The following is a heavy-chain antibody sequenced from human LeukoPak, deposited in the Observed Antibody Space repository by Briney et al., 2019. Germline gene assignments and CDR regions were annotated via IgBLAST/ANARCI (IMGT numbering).Heavy chain of an antibody. Sequence: GGSLRLSCAASGFTVSSNYMSWVRQAPGKGLEWVSVIYSGGSTYYADSVKGRFTISRDNSKNTLYLQMNSLRAEDTAVYYCARDEGYYGSGSPPYYYYYGMDVWGQGTTVTVSS. J-gene: IGHJ6*02. CDR1: GFTVSSNY. D-gene: IGHD3-10*01. CDR3: ARDEGYYGSGSPPYYYYYGMDV. V-gene: IGHV3-53*01. CDR2: IYSGGST.